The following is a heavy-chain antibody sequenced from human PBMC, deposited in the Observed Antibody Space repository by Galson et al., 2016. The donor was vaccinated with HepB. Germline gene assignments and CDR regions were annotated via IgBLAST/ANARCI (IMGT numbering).Heavy chain of an antibody. Sequence: CAISGDSVSSNSAAWNWFRQSPSRGLEWLGRTYYRSQWYGDYGVSVRGRININADTSKNQFSLHLRSVTPEDMAVYFCARYTSTWYIDSWGQGTLVAVSS. CDR3: ARYTSTWYIDS. D-gene: IGHD2-2*01. CDR1: GDSVSSNSAA. CDR2: TYYRSQWYG. V-gene: IGHV6-1*01. J-gene: IGHJ4*02.